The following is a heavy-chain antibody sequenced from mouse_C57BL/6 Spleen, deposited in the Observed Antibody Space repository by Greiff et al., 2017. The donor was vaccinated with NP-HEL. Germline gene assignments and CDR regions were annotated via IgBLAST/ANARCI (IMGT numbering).Heavy chain of an antibody. Sequence: VQLQQSGPELVKPGASVKISCKASGYTFTDYYMNWVKQSHGKSLEWIGDINPNSGGTSYNQKFKGKATLTVDKSSSTAYMELRSLTSEDSAVYYCARDWDEGAYWGQGTLVTVSA. J-gene: IGHJ3*01. CDR1: GYTFTDYY. CDR3: ARDWDEGAY. D-gene: IGHD4-1*01. V-gene: IGHV1-26*01. CDR2: INPNSGGT.